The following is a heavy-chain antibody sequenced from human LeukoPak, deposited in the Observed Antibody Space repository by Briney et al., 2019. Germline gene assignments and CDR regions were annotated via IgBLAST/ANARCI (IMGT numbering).Heavy chain of an antibody. Sequence: SETLSLTCTVSGYSITSAGYWGWIRQRPGKGLEWIGTYWHSATTYYNPSLKSRVTISIDASKNQFSLKLSSVTAADTAVYYCAGNYYDSSPTPFDYWGQGTLVTVSS. D-gene: IGHD3-22*01. CDR1: GYSITSAGY. CDR2: YWHSATT. CDR3: AGNYYDSSPTPFDY. V-gene: IGHV4-38-2*02. J-gene: IGHJ4*02.